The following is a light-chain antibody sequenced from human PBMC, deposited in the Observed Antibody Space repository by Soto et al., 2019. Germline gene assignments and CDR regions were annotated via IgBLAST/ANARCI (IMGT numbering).Light chain of an antibody. CDR3: QQRSNWSPIT. J-gene: IGKJ5*01. V-gene: IGKV3-11*01. CDR1: QSVSTY. CDR2: DAS. Sequence: DIVLTQSPATLSLSPGERATLSCRASQSVSTYLAWYHQKPGQAPRLLIYDASNRATSIPARFSGSGSGTDFTLTISSLEAEDFAVYYCQQRSNWSPITFGQGTRLEIK.